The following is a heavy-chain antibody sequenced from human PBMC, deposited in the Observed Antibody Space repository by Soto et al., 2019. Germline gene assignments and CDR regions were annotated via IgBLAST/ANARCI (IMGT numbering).Heavy chain of an antibody. D-gene: IGHD2-21*02. CDR2: FDPEDDEI. CDR3: ATERLGFCDSDNCYRHYFDS. CDR1: GDTLSELP. Sequence: ASVKVSCKVSGDTLSELPIHWVRQAPGKGLEWMGRFDPEDDEIVYAQKFQGRVTMTEDTSTDTSYMEVTSLTSEDTAVYYCATERLGFCDSDNCYRHYFDSWGQGSLVTVSS. J-gene: IGHJ4*02. V-gene: IGHV1-24*01.